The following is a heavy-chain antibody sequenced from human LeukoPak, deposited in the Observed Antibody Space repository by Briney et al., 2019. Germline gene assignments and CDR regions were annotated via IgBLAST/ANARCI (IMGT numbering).Heavy chain of an antibody. J-gene: IGHJ4*02. V-gene: IGHV3-30*18. CDR3: AKDSRGLRSYYTFDY. CDR2: ISYDGSNK. CDR1: GFTFSSYG. D-gene: IGHD3-10*01. Sequence: GGSLRLSCAASGFTFSSYGMHWVRQAPGKGLEWVAVISYDGSNKYYADSVKGRFTISRDNSKNTLYLQMNSLRAEDTAVYYCAKDSRGLRSYYTFDYWGQGTLVTVSP.